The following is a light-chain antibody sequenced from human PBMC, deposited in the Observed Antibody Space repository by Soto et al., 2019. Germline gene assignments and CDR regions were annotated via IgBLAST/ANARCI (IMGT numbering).Light chain of an antibody. CDR2: GTS. J-gene: IGKJ4*01. Sequence: EIVMTQSPATLSVSPGEGATLSCRASQSVSNNLAWYQQKPGQAPRLLIYGTSTRATGIPARFSSSGSGTEFTLTISSLQPEDFATYFCQQLYSYPLTFGGGTTVEF. CDR3: QQLYSYPLT. V-gene: IGKV3-15*01. CDR1: QSVSNN.